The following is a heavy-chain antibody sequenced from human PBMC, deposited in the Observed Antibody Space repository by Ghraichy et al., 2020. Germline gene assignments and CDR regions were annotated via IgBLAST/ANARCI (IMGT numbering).Heavy chain of an antibody. D-gene: IGHD2-15*01. CDR2: ISPYNDNT. CDR1: GYTLTSYG. J-gene: IGHJ4*02. CDR3: AREYCNGGRCYSPDY. Sequence: SVKVSCKASGYTLTSYGISWVRQAPGQGLEWMGWISPYNDNTKYAQELQGRVTMSTDTSTSTAYMELRSLRSDDTAVYYCAREYCNGGRCYSPDYWGQGTLITVSS. V-gene: IGHV1-18*01.